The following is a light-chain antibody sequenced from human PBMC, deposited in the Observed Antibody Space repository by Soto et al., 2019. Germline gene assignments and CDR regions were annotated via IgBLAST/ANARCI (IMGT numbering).Light chain of an antibody. CDR1: QSVSSN. CDR2: GAF. CDR3: QQYNDWPLT. J-gene: IGKJ1*01. Sequence: EIVMTQSPVTLSVSPGERATLSCRASQSVSSNLAWYQQKPGQAPSLLIYGAFTRATGIPARFSGTGSGTEFTLTISSLQSEDFALYYCQQYNDWPLTFGQATNVDIK. V-gene: IGKV3-15*01.